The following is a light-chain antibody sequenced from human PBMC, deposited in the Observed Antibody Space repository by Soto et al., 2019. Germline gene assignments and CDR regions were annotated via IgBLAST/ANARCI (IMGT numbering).Light chain of an antibody. Sequence: EIVMTQSPATLYVSPGEGATLSCRASQGIGDTLAWYQHKPGQTPRLLIYDTSTRATGVPARFSGSRSGTEFTLTISSLQSEDFGVYYCQQYNNWPRTFGQGTKVDIK. CDR3: QQYNNWPRT. J-gene: IGKJ1*01. CDR1: QGIGDT. CDR2: DTS. V-gene: IGKV3-15*01.